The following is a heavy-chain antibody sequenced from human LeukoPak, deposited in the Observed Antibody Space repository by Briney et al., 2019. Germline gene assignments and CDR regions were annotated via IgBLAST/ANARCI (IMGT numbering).Heavy chain of an antibody. Sequence: ASVKVSCKASGYTFTGYFIHWVRQAPGQGLQWMGWINPKSGGTNYAQEFQGRVTITRDTSISTAYMELSRLRSDDTAVYYCARDLRPSSGYYLYFQHWGQGTLVTVSS. CDR1: GYTFTGYF. J-gene: IGHJ1*01. CDR3: ARDLRPSSGYYLYFQH. V-gene: IGHV1-2*02. D-gene: IGHD3-22*01. CDR2: INPKSGGT.